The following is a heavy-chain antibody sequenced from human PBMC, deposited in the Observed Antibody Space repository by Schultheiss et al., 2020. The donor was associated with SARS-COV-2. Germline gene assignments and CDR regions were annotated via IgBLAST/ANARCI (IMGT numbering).Heavy chain of an antibody. D-gene: IGHD1-1*01. J-gene: IGHJ6*02. Sequence: GESLKISCAASGFTFSSYSMNWVRQAPGRGLEWVSSISTRSTYIHYADSVKGRFTVSRDNSKNTLYLQMNSLRAEDTAVYYCAKGITTRRFYYDMDVWGQGTTVTVSS. CDR2: ISTRSTYI. CDR3: AKGITTRRFYYDMDV. V-gene: IGHV3-21*04. CDR1: GFTFSSYS.